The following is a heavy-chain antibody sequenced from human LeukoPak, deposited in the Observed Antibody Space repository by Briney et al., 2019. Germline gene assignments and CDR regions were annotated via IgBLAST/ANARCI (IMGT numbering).Heavy chain of an antibody. CDR2: IKQDGGEK. CDR3: ARDPTILGVVIVPDY. CDR1: GFTFSNYW. J-gene: IGHJ4*02. V-gene: IGHV3-7*01. Sequence: PGGSLRLSCAASGFTFSNYWMSWVRQAPGKGLEWVANIKQDGGEKYYVDSVKGRFTISRDNAKNSLYLQMNSLRAEDTAVYYCARDPTILGVVIVPDYWGQGTLVTVSS. D-gene: IGHD3-3*01.